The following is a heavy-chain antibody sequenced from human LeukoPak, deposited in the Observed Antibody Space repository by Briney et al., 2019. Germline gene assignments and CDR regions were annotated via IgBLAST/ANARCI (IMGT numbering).Heavy chain of an antibody. CDR2: IYYTGST. J-gene: IGHJ4*02. V-gene: IGHV4-59*01. CDR1: GGSISSYY. Sequence: SETLSLTCTVSGGSISSYYWSWIRQPPGKGLEWIGYIYYTGSTKYNPSLKSRVTMSVDTSKNQFSLNLRSVTAADTAVYYCAREIPWNPYSSSSSHSDSWGQGTLVTVSS. CDR3: AREIPWNPYSSSSSHSDS. D-gene: IGHD6-6*01.